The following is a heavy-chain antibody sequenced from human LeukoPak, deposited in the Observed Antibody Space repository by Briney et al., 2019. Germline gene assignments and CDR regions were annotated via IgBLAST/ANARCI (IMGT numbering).Heavy chain of an antibody. J-gene: IGHJ6*03. CDR2: IYSGGST. CDR1: GFTVSSNY. V-gene: IGHV3-66*04. CDR3: AKQPDYYYSYMDV. Sequence: GGSLRLSCAASGFTVSSNYMSWVRQAPGKGLEWVSVIYSGGSTYYADSVKGRFTISRDNSKNTLYLQMNSLRAEDTAVYYCAKQPDYYYSYMDVWGKGTTVTVSS.